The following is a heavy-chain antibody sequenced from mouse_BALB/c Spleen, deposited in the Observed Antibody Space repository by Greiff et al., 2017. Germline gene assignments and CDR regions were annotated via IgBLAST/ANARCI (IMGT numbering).Heavy chain of an antibody. CDR2: INPSTGYT. V-gene: IGHV1-7*01. J-gene: IGHJ3*01. D-gene: IGHD1-2*01. CDR3: AREAHSTATFAY. CDR1: GYTFTSYW. Sequence: QVQLQQSGPDLAKPGASVKMSCKASGYTFTSYWMHWVKQRPGQGLEWIGYINPSTGYTEYNQKFKDKATLTADKSSSTAYMQLSSLTSEDSAVYYCAREAHSTATFAYWGQGTLVTVSA.